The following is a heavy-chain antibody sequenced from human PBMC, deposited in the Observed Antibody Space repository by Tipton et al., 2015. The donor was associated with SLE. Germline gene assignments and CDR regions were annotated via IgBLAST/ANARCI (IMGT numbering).Heavy chain of an antibody. D-gene: IGHD5-12*01. J-gene: IGHJ4*02. CDR3: AREYSGYDYRTFDH. Sequence: TLSLTCTVSDGSIRSTNYYWGWIRQPPGKGLEWIGSIFYTGSTYYNPSLKSRVSFSIDTSKHQFSLKLNSVTAADTAVYYCAREYSGYDYRTFDHWGQGTLVTVSS. V-gene: IGHV4-39*07. CDR2: IFYTGST. CDR1: DGSIRSTNYY.